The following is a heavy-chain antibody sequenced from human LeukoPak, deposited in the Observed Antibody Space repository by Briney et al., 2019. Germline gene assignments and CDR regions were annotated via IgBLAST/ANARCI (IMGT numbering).Heavy chain of an antibody. D-gene: IGHD3-3*01. J-gene: IGHJ5*02. CDR1: GGTFSSYA. CDR3: AREGKEMATIFGWFDP. CDR2: IIPILGIA. V-gene: IGHV1-69*04. Sequence: SVKVSCKASGGTFSSYAISWVRQAPGQGLEWMGRIIPILGIANYAQKFQGRVTITADKSTSTAYMELSSLRSEDTAVYYCAREGKEMATIFGWFDPWGQGTLVTVSP.